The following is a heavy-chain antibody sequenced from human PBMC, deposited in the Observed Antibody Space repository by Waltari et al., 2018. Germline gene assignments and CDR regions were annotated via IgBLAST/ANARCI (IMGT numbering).Heavy chain of an antibody. CDR1: GLTLSDHY. CDR2: SRNKHNDYTT. D-gene: IGHD3-9*01. Sequence: EVHLVESGGALVQPGGSLRLSCTASGLTLSDHYMDWVRQAPGKGLEWVASSRNKHNDYTTEYAASVKGRVAVSRDASDNSLYLQMSNLQIEDTAVYYCSRCFRIGDAWLNDYWGQGTLVTVTS. V-gene: IGHV3-72*01. CDR3: SRCFRIGDAWLNDY. J-gene: IGHJ4*02.